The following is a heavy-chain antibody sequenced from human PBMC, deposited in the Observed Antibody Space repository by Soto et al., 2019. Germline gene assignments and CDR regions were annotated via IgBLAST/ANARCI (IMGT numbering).Heavy chain of an antibody. CDR2: INAGNGNT. Sequence: EASVKVSCKASGYTFTSYAMHWVRQAPGQRLEWMGWINAGNGNTKYSQKFQGRVTITRDTSASTAYMELSSLRSEDTAVYYCARVMGYYDSSGYYYYYFDYWGQGTLVTVSS. V-gene: IGHV1-3*01. D-gene: IGHD3-22*01. CDR1: GYTFTSYA. CDR3: ARVMGYYDSSGYYYYYFDY. J-gene: IGHJ4*02.